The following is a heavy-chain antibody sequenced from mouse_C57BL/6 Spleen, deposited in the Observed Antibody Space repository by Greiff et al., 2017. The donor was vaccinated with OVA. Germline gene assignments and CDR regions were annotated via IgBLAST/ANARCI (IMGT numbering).Heavy chain of an antibody. D-gene: IGHD6-5*01. V-gene: IGHV3-6*01. Sequence: EVQLQQSGPGLVKPSQSLSLTCSVTGYSITSGYYWNWIRQFPGNKLEWMGYISYDGSNNYNPSLKNRISITRDTSKNQFFLKLNSVTTEDTATYYCARAYWDYAMDYWGQGTSVTVSS. CDR2: ISYDGSN. CDR3: ARAYWDYAMDY. J-gene: IGHJ4*01. CDR1: GYSITSGYY.